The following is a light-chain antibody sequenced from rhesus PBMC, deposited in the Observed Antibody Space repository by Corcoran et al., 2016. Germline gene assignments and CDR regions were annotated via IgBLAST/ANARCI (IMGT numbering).Light chain of an antibody. J-gene: IGKJ2*01. Sequence: DIQMTQSPSSLSASVGDTVTITCQASQGISSWLAWYQQKPGKGPKILIFKSSSLQSGVPSRFSGSGSGTDFTLTISSLQPEDFATYSCLQYNNRPYTFGQGTKVEIK. V-gene: IGKV1-21*01. CDR1: QGISSW. CDR2: KSS. CDR3: LQYNNRPYT.